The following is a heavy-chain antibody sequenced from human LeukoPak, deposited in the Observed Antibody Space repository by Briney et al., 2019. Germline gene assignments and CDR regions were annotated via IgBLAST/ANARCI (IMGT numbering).Heavy chain of an antibody. CDR1: GYTLTTYY. J-gene: IGHJ4*02. V-gene: IGHV1-46*01. CDR3: AREWRIQLYLPDY. Sequence: ASVKVSCKASGYTLTTYYIHWVRQAPGQGLEWMGIINPSIDSINYARKFQRRVTMTSDTSTSTVYMELSDLRSEDTAVYYCAREWRIQLYLPDYWGQGTLVTVS. CDR2: INPSIDSI. D-gene: IGHD5-18*01.